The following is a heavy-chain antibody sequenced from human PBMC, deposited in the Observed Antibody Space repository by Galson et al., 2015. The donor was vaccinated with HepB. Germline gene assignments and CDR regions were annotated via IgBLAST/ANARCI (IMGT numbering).Heavy chain of an antibody. CDR1: GFSLSTSGMC. V-gene: IGHV2-70*01. J-gene: IGHJ6*02. Sequence: PALVKPTQTLTLTCTFSGFSLSTSGMCVSWIRQPPGKALEWLALIDWDDDKYYSTSLKTRLTISKDTSKNQVVLTMTNMDPVDTATYYCARTPGYCSGGSCPFGYYYGMDVWGQGTTVTVSS. CDR2: IDWDDDK. CDR3: ARTPGYCSGGSCPFGYYYGMDV. D-gene: IGHD2-15*01.